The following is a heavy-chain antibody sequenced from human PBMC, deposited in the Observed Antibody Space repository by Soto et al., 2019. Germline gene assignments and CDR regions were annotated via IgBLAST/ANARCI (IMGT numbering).Heavy chain of an antibody. D-gene: IGHD3-10*01. V-gene: IGHV3-30-3*01. J-gene: IGHJ4*02. Sequence: QVQVVESGGGVVQPGRSLRLSCAASGFTFGSFAIHWVRQAPGKGLEWLAVISNDGINEYYADSVKGRFTISRDNSKNTLYLVLNSLRAEDTAVYYCARGSAGHYDSGTLLDWGQGTLVTVYS. CDR3: ARGSAGHYDSGTLLD. CDR2: ISNDGINE. CDR1: GFTFGSFA.